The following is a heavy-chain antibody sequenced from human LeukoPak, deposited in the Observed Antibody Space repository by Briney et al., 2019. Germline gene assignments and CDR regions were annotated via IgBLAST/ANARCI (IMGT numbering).Heavy chain of an antibody. Sequence: PSETLSLTCTVSGGSISGYYYTWIRQPPGKDLEWIGYLYYSGSTNYNPSLKSRVTISLDTSMKQFSLNLRSVTAADAAVYFCAYGPNHYYFDHWGQGTLVTVSS. CDR2: LYYSGST. J-gene: IGHJ4*02. CDR1: GGSISGYY. V-gene: IGHV4-59*01. D-gene: IGHD3-16*01. CDR3: AYGPNHYYFDH.